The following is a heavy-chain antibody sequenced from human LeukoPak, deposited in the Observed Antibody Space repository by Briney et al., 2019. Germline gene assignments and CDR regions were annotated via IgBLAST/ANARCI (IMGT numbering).Heavy chain of an antibody. J-gene: IGHJ4*02. CDR2: IRYDGSNK. CDR1: GFTFSSYG. CDR3: ARDRRKYSGRSGDYFDY. D-gene: IGHD6-6*01. Sequence: GGSLRLSCAASGFTFSSYGMHWVRQAPGKGLEWVAFIRYDGSNKYYADSVKGRFTISRDNAKNSLYLQMNSLRAEDTAVYYCARDRRKYSGRSGDYFDYWGQGTLVTVSS. V-gene: IGHV3-30*02.